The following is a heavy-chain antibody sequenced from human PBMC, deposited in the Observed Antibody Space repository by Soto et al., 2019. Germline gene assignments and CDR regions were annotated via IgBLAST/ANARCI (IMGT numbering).Heavy chain of an antibody. J-gene: IGHJ4*02. CDR2: IKAKIHGGTT. D-gene: IGHD2-21*02. CDR3: TTRGDNFDY. CDR1: GFTFTNAW. Sequence: EVHLVESGGGLVKPGGSLRLSCAASGFTFTNAWMSWVRQAPGKGLEWVGRIKAKIHGGTTDYAAPVKGRITISRDDSKNTLYLQMDSLKTEDTAVYYCTTRGDNFDYWGQGTLVTVSS. V-gene: IGHV3-15*01.